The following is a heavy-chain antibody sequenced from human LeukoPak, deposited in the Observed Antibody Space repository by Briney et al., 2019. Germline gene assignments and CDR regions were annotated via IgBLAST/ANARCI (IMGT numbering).Heavy chain of an antibody. J-gene: IGHJ4*02. V-gene: IGHV1-18*01. D-gene: IGHD3-22*01. CDR3: ARDHPDYYDSSGRTTYFDY. CDR2: ISAYNGNT. Sequence: EASVKVSCKASGYTFTSYGISWVRQAPGQGLEWMGWISAYNGNTNYAQKLQGRATMTTDTSTSTAYMELRSLRSDDTAVYYCARDHPDYYDSSGRTTYFDYWGQGTLVTVSS. CDR1: GYTFTSYG.